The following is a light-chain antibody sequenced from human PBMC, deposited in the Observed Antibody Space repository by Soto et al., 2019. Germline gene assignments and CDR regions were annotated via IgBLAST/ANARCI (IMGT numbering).Light chain of an antibody. CDR2: GAS. Sequence: EIVMTQSPAILSVSPGEGVTLSCRASQSVSSNLAWYQQKPGQAPRLLIYGASTRATGIPARFSGSGSGTEFTLTISSLQSDDFATYYCQQYNSYSVTFGPGTKVDIK. CDR3: QQYNSYSVT. J-gene: IGKJ3*01. V-gene: IGKV3D-15*01. CDR1: QSVSSN.